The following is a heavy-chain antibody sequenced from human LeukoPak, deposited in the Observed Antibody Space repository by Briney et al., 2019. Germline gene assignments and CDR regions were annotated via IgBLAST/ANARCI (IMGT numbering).Heavy chain of an antibody. V-gene: IGHV3-74*03. CDR1: GFTFSDYW. Sequence: GGSLRLSCAASGFTFSDYWMHWVRQAPGKGLVWVSRINSDGSIPTYADSVKGRFAISRDNAKKTLYLQMNSLRAEDTAVYYCAGEGNSVYYFDYWGQGTRVTVSS. J-gene: IGHJ4*02. CDR3: AGEGNSVYYFDY. CDR2: INSDGSIP.